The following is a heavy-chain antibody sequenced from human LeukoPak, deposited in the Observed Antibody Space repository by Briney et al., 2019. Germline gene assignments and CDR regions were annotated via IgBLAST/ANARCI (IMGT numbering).Heavy chain of an antibody. Sequence: GGFLRLSCAASGLTFSIYSMNWVRQAPGEGLEGFSSISSSSSYIYYADSVKARFPLPRDSAKNSLYLQMNSLRGEDTAVYYCARDGVVVAATDSQHWGQGTLVTVSS. CDR2: ISSSSSYI. CDR1: GLTFSIYS. CDR3: ARDGVVVAATDSQH. D-gene: IGHD2-15*01. J-gene: IGHJ1*01. V-gene: IGHV3-21*01.